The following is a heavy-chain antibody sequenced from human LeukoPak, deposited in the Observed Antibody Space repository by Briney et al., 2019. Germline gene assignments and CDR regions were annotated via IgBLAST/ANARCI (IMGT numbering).Heavy chain of an antibody. V-gene: IGHV3-23*01. CDR3: AKILMYSGTYRSTDAFDI. CDR1: GFTFSSYA. J-gene: IGHJ3*02. D-gene: IGHD1-26*01. Sequence: RAGGSPRLSCAASGFTFSSYAMSWVRQAPGKGLEWVSAISGSGGSTYFADSVKGRFTISRDNSKNTVYLQMSSLRAEDTAVYYCAKILMYSGTYRSTDAFDIWGQGTMVTVSS. CDR2: ISGSGGST.